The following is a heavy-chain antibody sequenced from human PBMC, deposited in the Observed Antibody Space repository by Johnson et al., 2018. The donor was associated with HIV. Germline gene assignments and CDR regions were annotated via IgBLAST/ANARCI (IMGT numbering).Heavy chain of an antibody. CDR3: ARDSSGSLD. CDR2: INNDGSIT. J-gene: IGHJ3*01. D-gene: IGHD1-26*01. Sequence: VQLVESGGSLVLPGGSLRLSCAASGFTFSNYAMSWVRQAPGKGFVWVSRINNDGSITHYADSVKGRFTISRDNAKNTLFLEMNGLRVEDTAVYFCARDSSGSLDWGQGTMLTVSS. V-gene: IGHV3-74*01. CDR1: GFTFSNYA.